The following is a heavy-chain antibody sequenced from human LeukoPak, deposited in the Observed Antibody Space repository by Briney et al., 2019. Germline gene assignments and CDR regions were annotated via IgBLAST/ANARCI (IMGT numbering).Heavy chain of an antibody. CDR2: FNPNSVGT. D-gene: IGHD1-1*01. V-gene: IGHV1-2*02. Sequence: ASVKVSCKTSGYTFTGYYLHWVRQAPGQGLEWMGWFNPNSVGTNSAQKFQGRVTMTSDTSISTAYMEMTSLRSDDTAVYYCARGRGNWNDVSFDYWGQGTLVTVSS. CDR3: ARGRGNWNDVSFDY. J-gene: IGHJ4*02. CDR1: GYTFTGYY.